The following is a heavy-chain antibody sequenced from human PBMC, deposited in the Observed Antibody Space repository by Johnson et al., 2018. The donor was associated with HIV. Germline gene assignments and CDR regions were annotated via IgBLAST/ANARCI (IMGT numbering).Heavy chain of an antibody. V-gene: IGHV3-7*01. Sequence: VQLVESGGGLVQPGGSLRLSCAASGFTFSSYWMSWVRQAPGKGLEWVANIKQDGSEKYYVDSVKGRFTISRDNAKNSLYLQMNSLRAEDTAVYYCARLGIAAARVAFDIWGQGTMVTVSS. J-gene: IGHJ3*02. CDR3: ARLGIAAARVAFDI. D-gene: IGHD6-13*01. CDR1: GFTFSSYW. CDR2: IKQDGSEK.